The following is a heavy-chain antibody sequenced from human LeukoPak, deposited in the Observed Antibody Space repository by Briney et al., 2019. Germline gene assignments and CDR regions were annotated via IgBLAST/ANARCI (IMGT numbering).Heavy chain of an antibody. CDR2: IRDSSGNA. V-gene: IGHV3-23*01. CDR1: GFTFSSYA. CDR3: AKGGAKDDRTGSLGHYFDY. D-gene: IGHD3-22*01. Sequence: GGPLRLSCAASGFTFSSYAMNWVRQVPEKGLEWVSAIRDSSGNANYADSVKGRFTVSRDNSKNTLYLQMIRLRAEDTALYYCAKGGAKDDRTGSLGHYFDYWGQGILVIASS. J-gene: IGHJ4*02.